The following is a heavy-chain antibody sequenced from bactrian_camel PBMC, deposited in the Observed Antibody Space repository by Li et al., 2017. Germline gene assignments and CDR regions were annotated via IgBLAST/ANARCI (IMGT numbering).Heavy chain of an antibody. CDR2: INSDSGST. D-gene: IGHD6*01. Sequence: QLVESGGKPVQAGGSLRLSCARSGFVYTTYCISWFRQHPGREREGVSVINSDSGSTSYVDSAKGRFTISRDNAKNTLYLQMNSLKTEDTAVYYCTAAKVAVAWYRSAFPTWGQGTQVTVS. CDR3: TAAKVAVAWYRSAFPT. J-gene: IGHJ6*01. V-gene: IGHV3S1*01. CDR1: GFVYTTYC.